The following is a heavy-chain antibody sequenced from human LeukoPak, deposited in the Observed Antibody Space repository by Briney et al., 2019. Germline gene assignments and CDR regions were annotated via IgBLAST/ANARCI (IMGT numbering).Heavy chain of an antibody. J-gene: IGHJ5*02. CDR1: GIILSDFD. D-gene: IGHD3-3*01. CDR2: FSTSGSYI. V-gene: IGHV3-21*01. CDR3: ARENYDFAYDP. Sequence: GGSLRLSCAASGIILSDFDMNWVRQAPGKGLEWVSYFSTSGSYIHYADSVKGRFTISRDDAKNSLYLQLNSLTVEDTAVYLCARENYDFAYDPWGRGALVTVSS.